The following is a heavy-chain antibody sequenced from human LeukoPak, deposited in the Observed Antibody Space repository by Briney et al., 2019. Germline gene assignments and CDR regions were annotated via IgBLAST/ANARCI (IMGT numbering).Heavy chain of an antibody. CDR3: ARERAVGSESYRKPGFFDY. V-gene: IGHV4-39*07. CDR2: IYYSGST. CDR1: GGSISSSSYY. Sequence: MPSETLSLTCTVSGGSISSSSYYWGWIRQPPGKGLEWIGSIYYSGSTYYNPSLKSRVTISVDTSKNQFSLKLSSVTAADTAVYYCARERAVGSESYRKPGFFDYWGQGTLVTVSS. J-gene: IGHJ4*02. D-gene: IGHD1-26*01.